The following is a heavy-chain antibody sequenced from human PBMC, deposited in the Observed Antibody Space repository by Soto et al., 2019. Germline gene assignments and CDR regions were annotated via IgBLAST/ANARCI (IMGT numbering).Heavy chain of an antibody. J-gene: IGHJ5*02. CDR2: INPNSGGT. Sequence: GASVKVSCKASGYTFTGYYMHWVRQAPGQGLELMGWINPNSGGTNYAQKFQGRVTMTRDTSISTAYMELSRLRSDDTAVYYCARRRIKGMESIAARPYNWFDPWGQGTLVTVYS. CDR3: ARRRIKGMESIAARPYNWFDP. D-gene: IGHD6-6*01. V-gene: IGHV1-2*02. CDR1: GYTFTGYY.